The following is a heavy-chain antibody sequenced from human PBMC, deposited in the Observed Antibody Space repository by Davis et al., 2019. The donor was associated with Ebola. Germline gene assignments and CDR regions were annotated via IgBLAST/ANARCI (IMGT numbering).Heavy chain of an antibody. V-gene: IGHV3-23*01. CDR2: ITGSGDST. CDR3: ARESYGMDV. Sequence: PGGSLRLSCAASGFTFSNHAMSWVRQAPGKGLEWVSGITGSGDSTYYADSVKGRFTISRDNSKNSLYLQMNSLRDEDTAVYYCARESYGMDVWGQGTTVTVSS. CDR1: GFTFSNHA. J-gene: IGHJ6*02.